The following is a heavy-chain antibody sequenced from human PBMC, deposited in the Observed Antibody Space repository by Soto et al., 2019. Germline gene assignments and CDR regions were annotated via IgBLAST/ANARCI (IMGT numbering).Heavy chain of an antibody. CDR3: ARHGYCSGGSCYSYAFDI. V-gene: IGHV4-59*08. J-gene: IGHJ3*02. Sequence: LSLTCTVPGSSISGYYWSWSRQPPGKGLEWIGYIYYSGSTNYNPSLKSRVTISVDTSKNQFSLKLSSVTAADTAVYYCARHGYCSGGSCYSYAFDIWGQGTMVTVSS. CDR2: IYYSGST. CDR1: GSSISGYY. D-gene: IGHD2-15*01.